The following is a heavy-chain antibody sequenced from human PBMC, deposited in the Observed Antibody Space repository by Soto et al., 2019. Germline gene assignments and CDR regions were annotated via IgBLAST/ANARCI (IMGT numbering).Heavy chain of an antibody. CDR3: ARDPGIETITDWYFNV. CDR1: GYTFTDHY. J-gene: IGHJ2*01. D-gene: IGHD1-20*01. V-gene: IGHV1-2*02. CDR2: ISPITGRT. Sequence: QAQLVQSGAEVKKPGASVKVSCQAFGYTFTDHYLHWVRQAPGQGLEWMGWISPITGRTRYAPKSQGRVTLTRDRSLATVYMDLSSLRSDDTAVYYCARDPGIETITDWYFNVWGSGTRVTVAS.